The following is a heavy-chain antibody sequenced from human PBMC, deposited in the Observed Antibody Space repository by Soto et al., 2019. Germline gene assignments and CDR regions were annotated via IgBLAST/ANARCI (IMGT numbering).Heavy chain of an antibody. Sequence: EVQLLESGGGLVQPGGSLRLSCAASGFTFSSYAMSWVRQAPGKGLEWVSAISGSGGSTYYADSVKGRFTISRDNSKNTLYLQMNSLRAEDTAVYYCARARHRRDGYNYRDLEFDYWGQGTLVTVSS. D-gene: IGHD5-12*01. J-gene: IGHJ4*02. V-gene: IGHV3-23*01. CDR3: ARARHRRDGYNYRDLEFDY. CDR2: ISGSGGST. CDR1: GFTFSSYA.